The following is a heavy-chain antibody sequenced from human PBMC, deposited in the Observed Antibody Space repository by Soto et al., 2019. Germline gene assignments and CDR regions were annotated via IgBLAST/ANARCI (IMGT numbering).Heavy chain of an antibody. CDR2: IYYSGST. Sequence: PSETLSLTCTVSGGSISSGGYYWTWIRQHPGKGLEWIGYIYYSGSTYYNPSLKSRVTISVDTSKNQFSLKLSSVTAADTAVYYCARHHNLGSSPEDYFDYWGQGTLVTVSS. V-gene: IGHV4-31*03. J-gene: IGHJ4*02. CDR1: GGSISSGGYY. D-gene: IGHD6-6*01. CDR3: ARHHNLGSSPEDYFDY.